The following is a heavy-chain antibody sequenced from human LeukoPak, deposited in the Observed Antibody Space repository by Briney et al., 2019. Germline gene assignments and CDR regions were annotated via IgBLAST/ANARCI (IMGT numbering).Heavy chain of an antibody. CDR2: IKAKARGGTI. Sequence: PGGSLRLSCAASGFTFINAWMAWVRQAPGKGLEWVGRIKAKARGGTIEYAAPVKGRFTISRDDSKNTLYLQMNSLKTEDTAVYYCTTDPPDYYDSSGYYLQALFDYWGQGTLVTVSS. V-gene: IGHV3-15*01. D-gene: IGHD3-22*01. J-gene: IGHJ4*02. CDR3: TTDPPDYYDSSGYYLQALFDY. CDR1: GFTFINAW.